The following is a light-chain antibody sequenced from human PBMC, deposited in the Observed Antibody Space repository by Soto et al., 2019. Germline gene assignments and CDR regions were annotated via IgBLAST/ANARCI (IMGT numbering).Light chain of an antibody. J-gene: IGKJ1*01. Sequence: EIVMTQSPATLSVSPGERATLSCRASQSVSGNLAWYQQKPGQAPRLLIYGASTRATAFPARFSGSGSATEFTLTISRLQSEDFAVYYCQQYNNWPPTFGQGTKVEIK. V-gene: IGKV3-15*01. CDR3: QQYNNWPPT. CDR1: QSVSGN. CDR2: GAS.